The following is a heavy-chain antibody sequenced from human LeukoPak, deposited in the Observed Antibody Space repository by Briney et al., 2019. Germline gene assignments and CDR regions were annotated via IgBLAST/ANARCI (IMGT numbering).Heavy chain of an antibody. V-gene: IGHV3-48*01. Sequence: GGSLRLSCAASGFTFSSYSMNWVRQAPGKGLEWVSYISSSSSTIYYADSVKGRFTISRDNAKNSLYLQMNSLRAEDTAVYYCASIATVTTDYFDCWGQGTLVTVSS. CDR3: ASIATVTTDYFDC. D-gene: IGHD4-11*01. CDR2: ISSSSSTI. J-gene: IGHJ4*02. CDR1: GFTFSSYS.